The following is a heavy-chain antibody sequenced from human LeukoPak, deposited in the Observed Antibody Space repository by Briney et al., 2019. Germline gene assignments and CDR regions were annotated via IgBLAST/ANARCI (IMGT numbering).Heavy chain of an antibody. Sequence: YLILYCVASEFSFDNYRMSWARQSPGNGLEWVSPVNHDGGNTYCADSVKGRFTISRDNSKSTLILQMNSLRVEDTALYYCTKRVKYGGTWDHFADWGQGTLVSVSS. V-gene: IGHV3-23*01. CDR1: EFSFDNYR. J-gene: IGHJ4*02. D-gene: IGHD1-26*01. CDR3: TKRVKYGGTWDHFAD. CDR2: VNHDGGNT.